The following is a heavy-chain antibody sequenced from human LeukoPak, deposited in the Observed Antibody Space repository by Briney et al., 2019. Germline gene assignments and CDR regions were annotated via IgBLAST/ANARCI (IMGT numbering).Heavy chain of an antibody. CDR1: GYTFPSYF. D-gene: IGHD6-6*01. Sequence: ASVKVSCKASGYTFPSYFMHWVRQAPGQGLEWMGIINPTGGSTTCAQKFQGRVTMTRDTSTSTVYMKLSSLRSDDTAVYYCARTAARRFDYWGQGTLVIVSS. V-gene: IGHV1-46*01. CDR2: INPTGGST. CDR3: ARTAARRFDY. J-gene: IGHJ4*02.